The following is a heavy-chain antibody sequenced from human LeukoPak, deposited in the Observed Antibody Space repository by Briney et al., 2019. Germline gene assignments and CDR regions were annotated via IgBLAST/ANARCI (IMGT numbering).Heavy chain of an antibody. V-gene: IGHV3-9*01. CDR1: GFTFDDYA. CDR2: ISWNSGSI. D-gene: IGHD5-18*01. J-gene: IGHJ4*02. Sequence: PGRSLRLSCAASGFTFDDYAMHWVRQAPGKGLEWVSGISWNSGSIGYADSVKGRFTISRDNAKNSLYLQMNSLGAEDTALYYCAKGSGYSYGYFDYWGQGTLVTVSS. CDR3: AKGSGYSYGYFDY.